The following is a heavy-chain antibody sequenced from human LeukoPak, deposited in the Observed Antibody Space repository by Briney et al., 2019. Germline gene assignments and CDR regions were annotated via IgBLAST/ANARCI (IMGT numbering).Heavy chain of an antibody. V-gene: IGHV3-33*03. CDR1: GFTFQNCG. J-gene: IGHJ3*02. D-gene: IGHD4/OR15-4a*01. CDR3: SKGRTNDYGEPYTFDI. CDR2: IWNDGRNE. Sequence: GGYLRLSCAASGFTFQNCGMHWVRQVPGKGLEWVAVIWNDGRNEHYADSVKGRFTISRDNSKNTLYLQMNSLRAEDTAVYYCSKGRTNDYGEPYTFDIWGQGTMVIVSS.